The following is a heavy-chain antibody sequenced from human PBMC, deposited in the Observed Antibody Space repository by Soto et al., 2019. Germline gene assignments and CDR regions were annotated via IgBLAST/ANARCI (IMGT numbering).Heavy chain of an antibody. Sequence: QLQLQESGPGLVKPSETLSLTCTVSGGSISSSSYYWGWIRQPPGKGLEWIGSIYYSGSTYYNPSLKSRVTISVDTSKNQFSRKLSSVTAADTAVYYCARQPKDAFDIWGQGTMVTVSS. CDR2: IYYSGST. CDR1: GGSISSSSYY. J-gene: IGHJ3*02. V-gene: IGHV4-39*01. CDR3: ARQPKDAFDI.